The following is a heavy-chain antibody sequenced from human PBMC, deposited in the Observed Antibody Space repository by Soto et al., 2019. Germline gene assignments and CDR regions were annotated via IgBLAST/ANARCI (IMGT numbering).Heavy chain of an antibody. Sequence: EVQLVQSGGGLVQPGGSLRLSCAASGFTFSRYWMTWVRQTPGRGLEWVASIKEDGNEKYYMDSLKGRFTISRDNAKNSLSLEVSGPRTDDTAVYYCVRDGLLLWLGEAGWFDTWGQGSLITVS. CDR3: VRDGLLLWLGEAGWFDT. CDR1: GFTFSRYW. V-gene: IGHV3-7*01. J-gene: IGHJ5*02. CDR2: IKEDGNEK. D-gene: IGHD3-10*01.